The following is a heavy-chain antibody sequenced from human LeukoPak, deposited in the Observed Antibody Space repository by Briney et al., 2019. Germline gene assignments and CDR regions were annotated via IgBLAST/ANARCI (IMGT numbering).Heavy chain of an antibody. D-gene: IGHD3-22*01. Sequence: SETLSLTCAVSGDSMNSSNWWSWVRQSPGKGLEWIGEIYQGGRTNYKSSLKSRVSISVDKSRNQLSLKLTSVTAADTAVYYCAKGDASGYPDYWGQGTLVTVSS. J-gene: IGHJ4*02. V-gene: IGHV4-4*02. CDR2: IYQGGRT. CDR1: GDSMNSSNW. CDR3: AKGDASGYPDY.